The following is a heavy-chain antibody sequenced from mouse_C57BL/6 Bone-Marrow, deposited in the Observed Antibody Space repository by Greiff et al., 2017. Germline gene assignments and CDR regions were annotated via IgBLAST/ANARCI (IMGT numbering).Heavy chain of an antibody. V-gene: IGHV1-19*01. CDR2: INPYNGGT. J-gene: IGHJ4*01. Sequence: EVQLQQSGPVLVKPGASVKMSCKASGYTFTDYYMNWVKQSHGKSLEWIGVINPYNGGTSYNQKFKGKATLTVDKSSSTAYMELNSLTSEDSAVYYCASVPTGAMDYWGQGTSVTVSS. CDR3: ASVPTGAMDY. D-gene: IGHD2-10*01. CDR1: GYTFTDYY.